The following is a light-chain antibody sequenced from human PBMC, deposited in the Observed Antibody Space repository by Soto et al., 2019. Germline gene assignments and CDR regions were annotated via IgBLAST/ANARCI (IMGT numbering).Light chain of an antibody. CDR2: AAS. CDR3: QQTYRTPLT. V-gene: IGKV1-39*01. Sequence: DIQMTQSLSSLSASVGDRVTITCRAGQYIGRYLNWYQQKPGKAPKLLIYAASSLHSGVPSRFSGSGSGTDFTLTISSLQPEDFATYSCQQTYRTPLTFGGGTKVDIK. CDR1: QYIGRY. J-gene: IGKJ4*01.